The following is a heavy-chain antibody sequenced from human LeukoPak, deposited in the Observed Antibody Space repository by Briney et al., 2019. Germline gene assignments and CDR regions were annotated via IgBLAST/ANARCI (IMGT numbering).Heavy chain of an antibody. CDR2: ISWDGGST. Sequence: GGSLRLSCAASGFTIDDYAMHWVRQAPGKGLEWVSLISWDGGSTHYADSVKGRFTISRDNSKNSLYLQMNSLRAEDTALYYCAKDNRVYGSGTYSYYYYYMDIWGQGTLVTVSS. V-gene: IGHV3-43D*03. D-gene: IGHD3-10*01. CDR3: AKDNRVYGSGTYSYYYYYMDI. J-gene: IGHJ6*03. CDR1: GFTIDDYA.